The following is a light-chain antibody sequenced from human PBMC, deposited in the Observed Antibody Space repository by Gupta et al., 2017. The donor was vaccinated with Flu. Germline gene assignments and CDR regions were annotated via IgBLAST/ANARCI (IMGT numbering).Light chain of an antibody. J-gene: IGKJ4*01. CDR2: AIS. Sequence: DIQLPQSPSSLSASVGDSVTITCRASQAVSNWLAWYQQKTGKAPKLLIYAISVLQTGVPSRFIGSGSGTEYTLTISSLQPEDFATYYCQQDNNSTPLTFGEGTKVEIK. CDR3: QQDNNSTPLT. CDR1: QAVSNW. V-gene: IGKV1-12*01.